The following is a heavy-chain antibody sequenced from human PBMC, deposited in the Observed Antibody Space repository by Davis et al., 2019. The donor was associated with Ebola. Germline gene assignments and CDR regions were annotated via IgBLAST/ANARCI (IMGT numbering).Heavy chain of an antibody. Sequence: PGGSLRLSCAASGFTFSDHYMNCIRQAPGKGLEWVSYISDTSRTIYYADSVKGRFTISRDNAKKSLFLQMNSLGAEDTAVYYCARAAVSASKSWFDPWGQGTLVTVSS. V-gene: IGHV3-11*01. D-gene: IGHD2-2*01. J-gene: IGHJ5*02. CDR1: GFTFSDHY. CDR3: ARAAVSASKSWFDP. CDR2: ISDTSRTI.